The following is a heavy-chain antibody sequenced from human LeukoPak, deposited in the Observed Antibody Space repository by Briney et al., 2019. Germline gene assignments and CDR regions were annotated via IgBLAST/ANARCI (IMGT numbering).Heavy chain of an antibody. D-gene: IGHD6-6*01. Sequence: ASVKVSCKASGYMFTSYYMHWVRQAPGQGLEWMGIINPSGGSTSYAQKFQGRVTMTRDTSTSTVYMDLSSLRSEDTAVYYCARDLSSSGLIDHWGQGTLVTVSS. V-gene: IGHV1-46*01. CDR3: ARDLSSSGLIDH. CDR2: INPSGGST. J-gene: IGHJ4*02. CDR1: GYMFTSYY.